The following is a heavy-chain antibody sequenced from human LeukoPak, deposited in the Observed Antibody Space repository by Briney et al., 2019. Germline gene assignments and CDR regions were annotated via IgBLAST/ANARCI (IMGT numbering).Heavy chain of an antibody. CDR1: GGSISSYY. CDR2: IYYSGST. CDR3: ARHSVSSPHYFDY. Sequence: SETLSLTCTVSGGSISSYYWSWIRQPPGKGLEWIGYIYYSGSTNYNPSLKSRVTISVDTSKNQFSLKLNSVTAADTAVYYCARHSVSSPHYFDYWGQGTLVTVSS. J-gene: IGHJ4*02. D-gene: IGHD2-8*01. V-gene: IGHV4-59*08.